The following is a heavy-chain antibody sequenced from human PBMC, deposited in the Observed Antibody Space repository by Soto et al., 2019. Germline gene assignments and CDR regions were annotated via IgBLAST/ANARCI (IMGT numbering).Heavy chain of an antibody. CDR3: ARSDYYDSSGPIGY. CDR2: INHSGST. Sequence: SETLSLTCAVYGGSFSGYYWSWIRQPPGKGLEWIGEINHSGSTNYNPSLKSRVTISVDTSKNQFSLKLSSVTAADTAVYYCARSDYYDSSGPIGYWGQGTLVTVSS. V-gene: IGHV4-34*01. J-gene: IGHJ4*02. CDR1: GGSFSGYY. D-gene: IGHD3-22*01.